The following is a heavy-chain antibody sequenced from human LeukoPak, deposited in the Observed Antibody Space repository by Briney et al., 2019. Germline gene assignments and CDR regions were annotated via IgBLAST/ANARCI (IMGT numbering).Heavy chain of an antibody. CDR1: GGSISSGGYS. CDR2: IYHSGST. V-gene: IGHV4-30-2*01. Sequence: SETLSLTCAVSGGSISSGGYSWSWIRQPPGKGLEWIGYIYHSGSTYYNPSLKSRVTIPVDRSKNQSSLKLSSVTAADTAVYYCARFKGSFDYWGQGTLVTVSS. CDR3: ARFKGSFDY. J-gene: IGHJ4*02.